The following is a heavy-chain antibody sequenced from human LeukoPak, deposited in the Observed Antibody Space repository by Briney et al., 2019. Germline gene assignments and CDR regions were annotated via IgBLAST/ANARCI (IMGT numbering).Heavy chain of an antibody. Sequence: QTGGSLRLSCAASGSTFSSYWMHWVRQAPGKGLVWVSRINGDGSTTNYADSVKGRFTISRDNAKNTLYLQMNSLRAEDTAVYYCARDLYYFGSGSSHYFDYWGQGTLVTVSS. CDR3: ARDLYYFGSGSSHYFDY. CDR2: INGDGSTT. V-gene: IGHV3-74*01. CDR1: GSTFSSYW. D-gene: IGHD3-10*01. J-gene: IGHJ4*02.